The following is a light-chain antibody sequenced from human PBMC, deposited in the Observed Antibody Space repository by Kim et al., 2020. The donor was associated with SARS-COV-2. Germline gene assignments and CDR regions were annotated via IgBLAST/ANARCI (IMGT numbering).Light chain of an antibody. CDR1: IGSIASNS. Sequence: KTVPNCCTSTIGSIASNSVQWYQQRPGSAPTTVIYEDNQRPSGGPDRFSGSIDSSSNSASLTISGLKTEDEADYYCQSYDSSNHVVFGGGTQLTVL. CDR2: EDN. J-gene: IGLJ2*01. CDR3: QSYDSSNHVV. V-gene: IGLV6-57*02.